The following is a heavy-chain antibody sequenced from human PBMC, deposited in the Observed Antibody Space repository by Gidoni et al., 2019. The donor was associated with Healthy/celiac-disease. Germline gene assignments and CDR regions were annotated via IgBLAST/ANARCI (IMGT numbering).Heavy chain of an antibody. D-gene: IGHD5-12*01. CDR3: ARGMDSGYEYPGFDY. J-gene: IGHJ4*02. V-gene: IGHV4-59*01. CDR2: IYYSGST. CDR1: GGSISSYY. Sequence: QVQLQESGPGLVKPSETLSLTCTVPGGSISSYYWSWIRQPPGKGLEWSGYIYYSGSTNYNHSLKSRVTISVDTSNNQFSLKLSSVTAADTAVYYCARGMDSGYEYPGFDYWGQGTLVTVSS.